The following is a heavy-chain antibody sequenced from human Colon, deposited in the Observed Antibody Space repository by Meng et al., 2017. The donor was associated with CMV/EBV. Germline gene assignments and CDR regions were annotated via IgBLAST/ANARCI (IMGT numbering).Heavy chain of an antibody. CDR2: IESDGIAT. Sequence: EVQLVESGGGFVQPGGSLSLSCVASGFRFSPYWMHWVRPAPGKGLVWVSRIESDGIATIYADSVKGRFTISRDNAKNTLYLQMNSLSAEDTAVYYCARDGAGYNFDYWGQGTLVTVSS. D-gene: IGHD5-24*01. V-gene: IGHV3-74*01. J-gene: IGHJ4*02. CDR1: GFRFSPYW. CDR3: ARDGAGYNFDY.